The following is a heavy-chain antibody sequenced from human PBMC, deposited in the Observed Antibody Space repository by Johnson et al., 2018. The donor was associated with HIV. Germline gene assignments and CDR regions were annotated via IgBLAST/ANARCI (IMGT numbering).Heavy chain of an antibody. Sequence: VQLVESGGGLVQPGRSLRLSCAASGFTFDDYGMNWVRQAPGKGLEWVSAISGSGGSTYYADSVKGRFTISRDNSKNTLYLQMNSLKTEDTAVYYCTTDRPRITMTRRGAFDIWGQGTMVTVSS. V-gene: IGHV3-23*04. CDR2: ISGSGGST. CDR3: TTDRPRITMTRRGAFDI. D-gene: IGHD3-22*01. CDR1: GFTFDDYG. J-gene: IGHJ3*02.